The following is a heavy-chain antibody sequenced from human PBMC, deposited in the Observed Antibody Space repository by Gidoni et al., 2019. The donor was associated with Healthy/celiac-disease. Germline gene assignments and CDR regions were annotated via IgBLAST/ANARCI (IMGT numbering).Heavy chain of an antibody. CDR3: AKGPYCGGDCYYYFDY. Sequence: EVQLVESGGGLVQPGRSLSLSCAASGFTSDDYAMHWVRQAPGQGLEWVSGISWNSCSIGYADSVKGRFTISRDNAKNSLYLQMNSLRAEDTALYYCAKGPYCGGDCYYYFDYWGQGTLVTVSS. D-gene: IGHD2-21*01. CDR1: GFTSDDYA. J-gene: IGHJ4*02. CDR2: ISWNSCSI. V-gene: IGHV3-9*02.